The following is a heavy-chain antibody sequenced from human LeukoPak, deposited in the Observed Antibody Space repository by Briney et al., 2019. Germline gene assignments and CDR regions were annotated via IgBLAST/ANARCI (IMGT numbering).Heavy chain of an antibody. CDR1: GGSISSGGYY. J-gene: IGHJ5*02. V-gene: IGHV4-30-2*01. Sequence: SQTLSLTCTVSGGSISSGGYYWSWIRQPPGKGLEWIGYIYHSGSTYYNPSLKSRVTISVDTSKNQFSLKLSSVTAADTAVYYCARQNESRDDYSNYSWFDPWGQGTLVTVSS. CDR3: ARQNESRDDYSNYSWFDP. D-gene: IGHD4-11*01. CDR2: IYHSGST.